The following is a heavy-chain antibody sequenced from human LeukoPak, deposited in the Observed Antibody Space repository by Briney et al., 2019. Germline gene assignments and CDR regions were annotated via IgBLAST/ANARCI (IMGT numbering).Heavy chain of an antibody. Sequence: PSETLSLTCSVSGDSISSRSYYWGWIRQPPGKGLEWIGTLYYSGSTHYNPSLKSRVTISVDTSKNQFSLKLSSVTAADTAVYYCARVSRVVVPAAIPPPRSFYGMDVWGQGTTVTVSS. CDR2: LYYSGST. CDR3: ARVSRVVVPAAIPPPRSFYGMDV. D-gene: IGHD2-2*02. CDR1: GDSISSRSYY. J-gene: IGHJ6*02. V-gene: IGHV4-39*07.